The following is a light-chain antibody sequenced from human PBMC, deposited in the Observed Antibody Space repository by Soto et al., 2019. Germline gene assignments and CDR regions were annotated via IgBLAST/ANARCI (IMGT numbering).Light chain of an antibody. Sequence: EIVLTQSPATLSLSPGERATLSCRASQSINNYLAWYQQKPGQAPRLLIYDTSNRATGIPARFSGSGSGTDFTLTISSLEPEDFVVYYCQQRSNWPLTFGGGTKVEIK. V-gene: IGKV3-11*01. J-gene: IGKJ4*01. CDR2: DTS. CDR1: QSINNY. CDR3: QQRSNWPLT.